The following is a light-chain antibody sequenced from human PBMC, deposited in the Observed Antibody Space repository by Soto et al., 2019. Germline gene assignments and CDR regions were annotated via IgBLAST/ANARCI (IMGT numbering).Light chain of an antibody. CDR2: GAS. Sequence: EVVMTQSQATLSVSPGERATLSCRASQSVSSNLAWYQQKPGQAPRLLIYGASTRATGIPARFSGSGSGTEFTLTISSLQSEDFAVYFCQQYNNWPPITFAQGTRLAIK. CDR3: QQYNNWPPIT. J-gene: IGKJ5*01. V-gene: IGKV3-15*01. CDR1: QSVSSN.